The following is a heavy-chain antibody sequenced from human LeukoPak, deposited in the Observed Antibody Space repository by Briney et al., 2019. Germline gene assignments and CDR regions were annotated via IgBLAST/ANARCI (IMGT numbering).Heavy chain of an antibody. CDR2: ISGSGGST. CDR3: AKALSYDSFFDY. CDR1: GFTFSSYE. J-gene: IGHJ4*02. Sequence: GGSLRLSCAASGFTFSSYEMNWVRQAPGKGLEWVSGISGSGGSTDYADSVKGRFTISRDNSKNTLYLQMNSLRAEDTAVYYCAKALSYDSFFDYWGQGALVTVSS. V-gene: IGHV3-23*01. D-gene: IGHD3-22*01.